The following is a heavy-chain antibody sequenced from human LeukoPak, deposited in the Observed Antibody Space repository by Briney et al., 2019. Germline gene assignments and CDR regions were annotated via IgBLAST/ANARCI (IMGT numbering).Heavy chain of an antibody. V-gene: IGHV3-74*01. D-gene: IGHD6-19*01. J-gene: IGHJ3*02. CDR2: INSDGSST. CDR3: VRHRIAVAGRGAFDI. Sequence: GGSLRLSCAASGFTFSGDWMHWVRQAPGKGLVWVSRINSDGSSTTYADSVKGRFTISRDNTKNTLYLQMNSLRAEDTAVYYCVRHRIAVAGRGAFDIWGQGTTVTVSS. CDR1: GFTFSGDW.